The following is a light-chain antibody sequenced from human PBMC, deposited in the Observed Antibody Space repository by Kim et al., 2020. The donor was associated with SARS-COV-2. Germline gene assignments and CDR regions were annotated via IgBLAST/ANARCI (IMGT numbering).Light chain of an antibody. Sequence: SGSPGERATLSCRASHSLSSSLAWYQQKPGQAPRLLIYGASTRATGIPARFSGSESGTEFTLTISSLQSEDFAVYYCQQYNNWPLTFGGGTKLEI. CDR1: HSLSSS. CDR2: GAS. CDR3: QQYNNWPLT. J-gene: IGKJ4*01. V-gene: IGKV3-15*01.